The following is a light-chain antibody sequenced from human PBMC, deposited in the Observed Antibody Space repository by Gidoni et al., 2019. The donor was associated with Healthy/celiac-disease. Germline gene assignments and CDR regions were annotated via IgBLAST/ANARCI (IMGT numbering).Light chain of an antibody. CDR2: QDS. Sequence: SYELTQPPSVSVSPGQTASITCSGDKLGDKYACWYQQKPGQSPVLVIYQDSKRPSGIPERFSGSNSGNTATLTISATQAMDEADYYCQAWDSSILYVFGTGTKVTVL. CDR1: KLGDKY. CDR3: QAWDSSILYV. J-gene: IGLJ1*01. V-gene: IGLV3-1*01.